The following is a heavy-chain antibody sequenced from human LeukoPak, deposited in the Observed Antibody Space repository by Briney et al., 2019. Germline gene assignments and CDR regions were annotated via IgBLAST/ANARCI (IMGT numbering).Heavy chain of an antibody. J-gene: IGHJ4*02. CDR2: IYYSGST. Sequence: SETLSLTCTVSGGSISSYYWSWIRQPPGKGLEWIGYIYYSGSTNYNPSLKSRVTISVDTSKNQFSLKLSSVTAADTAMYYCAGLGYSSTQSGFNRFFDYWGQGTLVTVSS. CDR1: GGSISSYY. CDR3: AGLGYSSTQSGFNRFFDY. V-gene: IGHV4-59*01. D-gene: IGHD5-12*01.